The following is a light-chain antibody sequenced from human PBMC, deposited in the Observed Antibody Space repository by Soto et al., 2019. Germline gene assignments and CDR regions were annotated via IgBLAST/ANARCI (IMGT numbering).Light chain of an antibody. CDR3: CSYARSRTSV. CDR2: KGS. J-gene: IGLJ3*02. Sequence: QSVLTQPASVSGSPGQSITISCTGTSSDVGSYNLVSWYQQHPGKAPKLMIYKGSKRPSGVSNRFSGSKSGNTASLTVSGLQAEDESHYYCCSYARSRTSVCGGGTKLTGL. V-gene: IGLV2-23*01. CDR1: SSDVGSYNL.